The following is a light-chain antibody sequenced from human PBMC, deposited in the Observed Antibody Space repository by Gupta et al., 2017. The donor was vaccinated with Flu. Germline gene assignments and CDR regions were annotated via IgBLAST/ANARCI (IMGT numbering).Light chain of an antibody. CDR3: SSYTSSRTVV. V-gene: IGLV2-14*01. Sequence: PKLIIYEVTKRPSGVSNRFSGFKSGNTASLTISGLQAEDEADYYCSSYTSSRTVVFGGGTRLTVL. J-gene: IGLJ3*02. CDR2: EVT.